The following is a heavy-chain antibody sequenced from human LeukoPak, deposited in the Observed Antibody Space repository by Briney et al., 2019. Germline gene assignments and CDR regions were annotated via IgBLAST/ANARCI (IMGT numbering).Heavy chain of an antibody. Sequence: SETLSLTCTVSGGSISSYYWSCLRRLPGKGLEGIGYTFYYWNTNCNPSLKSRVTISLDSAKNQFSLKLSSVTAADTAVYYCARHIYRTFYFDYWGQGALVTVSS. CDR3: ARHIYRTFYFDY. D-gene: IGHD1-14*01. V-gene: IGHV4-59*08. J-gene: IGHJ4*02. CDR2: TFYYWNT. CDR1: GGSISSYY.